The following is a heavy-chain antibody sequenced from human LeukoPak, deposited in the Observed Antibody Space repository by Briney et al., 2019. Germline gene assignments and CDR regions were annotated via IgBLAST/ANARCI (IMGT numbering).Heavy chain of an antibody. CDR3: ARARWQLVPYFDS. D-gene: IGHD6-6*01. Sequence: ASVKVSCKASGYTFTGYYMHWVRQAPGQGLEWMGWINPNSGGTNFAQKFQGRVAMTRDTSISTAYLELGSLRSDDTAVYFCARARWQLVPYFDSWGQGTLVTVSS. V-gene: IGHV1-2*02. J-gene: IGHJ4*02. CDR1: GYTFTGYY. CDR2: INPNSGGT.